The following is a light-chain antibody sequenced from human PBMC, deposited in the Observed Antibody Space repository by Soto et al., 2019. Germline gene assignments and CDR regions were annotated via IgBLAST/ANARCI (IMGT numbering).Light chain of an antibody. CDR1: TSVSSY. J-gene: IGKJ4*01. Sequence: EIVLTQSPATLSLSPGERATLSCRASTSVSSYLAWYQQKPGQAPRLLIYDASTRATGIPARFSGSGSGTDFTLTISSLEPEDFAVYYCQQRSNWLTFGGGTKVEIK. CDR2: DAS. CDR3: QQRSNWLT. V-gene: IGKV3-11*01.